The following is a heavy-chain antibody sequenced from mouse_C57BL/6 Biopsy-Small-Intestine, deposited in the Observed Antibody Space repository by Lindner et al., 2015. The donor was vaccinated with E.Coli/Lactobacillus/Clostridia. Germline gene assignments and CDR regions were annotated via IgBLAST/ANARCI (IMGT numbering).Heavy chain of an antibody. CDR2: IYPGDGDT. V-gene: IGHV1-82*01. D-gene: IGHD2-3*01. CDR1: GYAFSSSW. J-gene: IGHJ2*01. Sequence: VQLQESGPELVKPGASVKISCKASGYAFSSSWMNWVKQRPGKGLEWIGRIYPGDGDTNYNGKFKGKADTDCRQIPPAQPTCNSAASTSEDSAVYFCARSGDGYSYYFDYWGPRHHSHSLL. CDR3: ARSGDGYSYYFDY.